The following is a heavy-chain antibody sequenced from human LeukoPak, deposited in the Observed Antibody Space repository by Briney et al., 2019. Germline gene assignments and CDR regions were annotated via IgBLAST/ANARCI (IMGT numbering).Heavy chain of an antibody. CDR2: IYYSGST. CDR1: GGSISSYY. V-gene: IGHV4-59*01. J-gene: IGHJ5*02. Sequence: SETLSLTCTASGGSISSYYWSWIRQPPGKGLEWIGYIYYSGSTNYNPSLKSRVTISVDTSKNQFSLKLSSVTAADTAVYYCARDLTIFGVANNWFDPWGQGTLVTVSS. D-gene: IGHD3-3*01. CDR3: ARDLTIFGVANNWFDP.